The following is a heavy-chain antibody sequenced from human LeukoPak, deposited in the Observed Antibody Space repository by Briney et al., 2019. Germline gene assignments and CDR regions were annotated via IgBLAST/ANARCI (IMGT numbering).Heavy chain of an antibody. Sequence: GGSLRLSCAASRFTFSSYSMNWVRQAPGEGLEWVSSISSSSTYIYYADSVKGRFTIYRDNAKNSLYLQMNSLRADDTAIYYCARESRSVVTRYFQHWGQGTLVTVSS. J-gene: IGHJ1*01. CDR1: RFTFSSYS. CDR2: ISSSSTYI. CDR3: ARESRSVVTRYFQH. V-gene: IGHV3-21*01. D-gene: IGHD4-23*01.